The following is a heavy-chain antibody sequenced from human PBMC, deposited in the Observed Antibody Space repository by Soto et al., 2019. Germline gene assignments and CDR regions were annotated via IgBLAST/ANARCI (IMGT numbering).Heavy chain of an antibody. CDR1: GGSISISTYH. CDR3: ARDFLSVTTSQGHYYYYYYMDV. V-gene: IGHV4-39*07. J-gene: IGHJ6*03. D-gene: IGHD4-17*01. Sequence: PSETLSLTCTVSGGSISISTYHWGWIRQPPGKGLEWIGSINYSGSTYYNPSFKSRVTISVDASENQFSLKLSSVTAADTAVYYCARDFLSVTTSQGHYYYYYYMDVWGKGTTVTVSS. CDR2: INYSGST.